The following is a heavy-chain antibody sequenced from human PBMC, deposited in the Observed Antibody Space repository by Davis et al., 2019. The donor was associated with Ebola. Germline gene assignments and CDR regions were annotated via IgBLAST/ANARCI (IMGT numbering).Heavy chain of an antibody. V-gene: IGHV5-10-1*01. Sequence: GESLKISCKGSGYSFTSYWISWVRQMPGKGLEWMGRIDPSDSYTNYSPSFQGHVTISADKSISTAYLQWSSLKASDTAMYYCARQSGFRELPHDAFDIWGQGTMVTVSS. D-gene: IGHD3-10*01. CDR1: GYSFTSYW. CDR2: IDPSDSYT. CDR3: ARQSGFRELPHDAFDI. J-gene: IGHJ3*02.